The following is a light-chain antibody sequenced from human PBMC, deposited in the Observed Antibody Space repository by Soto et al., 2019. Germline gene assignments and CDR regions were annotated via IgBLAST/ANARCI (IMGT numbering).Light chain of an antibody. CDR1: QSVSNN. CDR3: QQHNNWPRT. V-gene: IGKV3-15*01. J-gene: IGKJ1*01. Sequence: EIVMTQSPATLSVSPGERATLSCRASQSVSNNLAWYQQKPGQAPRLLIYGASTRATGIPARFSGSGSGTEFTLTISSLQSEDFAVYYCQQHNNWPRTFGQGTKVEIE. CDR2: GAS.